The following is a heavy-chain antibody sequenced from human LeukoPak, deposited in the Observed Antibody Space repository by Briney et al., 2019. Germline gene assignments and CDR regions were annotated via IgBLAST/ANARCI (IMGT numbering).Heavy chain of an antibody. CDR1: GGSFSGYY. V-gene: IGHV4-34*01. Sequence: SETLSLTCAVYGGSFSGYYWSWIRQPPGKGLEWIGEINHSGSTYYNPSLKSRVTISVDRSKNQFSLKLSSVTAADTAVYYCARGRTDSSSSPFDYWGQGTLVTVSS. CDR2: INHSGST. CDR3: ARGRTDSSSSPFDY. D-gene: IGHD6-6*01. J-gene: IGHJ4*02.